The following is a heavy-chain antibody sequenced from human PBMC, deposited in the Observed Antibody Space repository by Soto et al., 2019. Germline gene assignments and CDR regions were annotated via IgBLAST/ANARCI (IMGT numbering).Heavy chain of an antibody. CDR2: IYWNDDK. CDR3: AHSRDYRGFFDY. Sequence: QITLKESGPTLVKPTQTLTLTCSFSGFSFISSGVGVAWIRQPPGKAVEWLASIYWNDDKRFTPSVSSRLTITKDTSKNQVVLIMTNMDPVDTATYYCAHSRDYRGFFDYWGQGTLVTVSS. V-gene: IGHV2-5*01. J-gene: IGHJ4*02. CDR1: GFSFISSGVG. D-gene: IGHD2-21*01.